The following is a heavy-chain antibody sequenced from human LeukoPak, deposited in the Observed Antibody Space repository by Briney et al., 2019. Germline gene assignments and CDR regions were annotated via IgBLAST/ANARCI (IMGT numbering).Heavy chain of an antibody. CDR3: ARRGYCSGGSCYSAPFDY. D-gene: IGHD2-15*01. CDR1: GYSFTSYW. J-gene: IGHJ4*02. V-gene: IGHV5-51*01. CDR2: IYPGDSDT. Sequence: GESLKISCKGSGYSFTSYWIGRVRQMPGKGLEWMGIIYPGDSDTRYSPSFQGQVTISADKSISTAYLQWSSLKASDTAMYYCARRGYCSGGSCYSAPFDYWGQGTLVTVSS.